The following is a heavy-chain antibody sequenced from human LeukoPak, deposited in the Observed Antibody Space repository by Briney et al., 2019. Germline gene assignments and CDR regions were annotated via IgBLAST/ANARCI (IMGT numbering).Heavy chain of an antibody. CDR1: GGTFSSYA. J-gene: IGHJ6*03. CDR3: ASFLIAARPKYMDV. D-gene: IGHD6-6*01. CDR2: INPIFGTA. V-gene: IGHV1-69*05. Sequence: SVKVSCKASGGTFSSYAISWVRQAPGQGLEWMGGINPIFGTANYAQKFQGRVTITTDESTSTAYMELSSLRSEDTAVYYCASFLIAARPKYMDVWGKGTTVTVSS.